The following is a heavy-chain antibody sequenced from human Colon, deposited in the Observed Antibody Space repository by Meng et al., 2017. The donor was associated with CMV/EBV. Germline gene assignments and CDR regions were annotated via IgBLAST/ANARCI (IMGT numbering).Heavy chain of an antibody. D-gene: IGHD2-2*01. J-gene: IGHJ4*02. Sequence: GESLKISCAASGLTVSRNYMSWVRQAPGKGLEWVSLIYSGGSTYYADSVKGRFTISGDNSKNTLYLQMNSLRAEDTAVYYCATPPARMLDHWGQGELVTVSS. CDR2: IYSGGST. V-gene: IGHV3-53*01. CDR1: GLTVSRNY. CDR3: ATPPARMLDH.